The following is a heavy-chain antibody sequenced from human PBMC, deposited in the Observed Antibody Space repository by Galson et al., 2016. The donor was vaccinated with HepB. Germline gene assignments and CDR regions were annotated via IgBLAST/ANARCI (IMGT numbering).Heavy chain of an antibody. CDR1: GFTFSGYA. CDR2: IGGSGQNT. V-gene: IGHV3-23*01. Sequence: SLRLSCAASGFTFSGYAMSWVRQAPGKGLEWVSSIGGSGQNTYHADSVGGRFSVSRDNSRNTLSLQMNTLRAEDTAIYFCTRVGPTGYYFDYWGQGALVTVSS. D-gene: IGHD3-22*01. CDR3: TRVGPTGYYFDY. J-gene: IGHJ4*02.